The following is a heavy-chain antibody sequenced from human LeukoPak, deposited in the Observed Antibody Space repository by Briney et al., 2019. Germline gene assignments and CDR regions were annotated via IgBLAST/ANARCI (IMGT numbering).Heavy chain of an antibody. CDR1: GFTFSSYA. Sequence: PGGSLRLSCVASGFTFSSYAMYWVRQAPGKGLEWVAVISYDGSNKYYADSVKGRFTISRDNSKNTLYLQMNSLRAEDTAVYYCAREPRGYCSGESCYSPYYYGMDVWGQGTTVTVSS. CDR2: ISYDGSNK. J-gene: IGHJ6*02. CDR3: AREPRGYCSGESCYSPYYYGMDV. V-gene: IGHV3-30-3*01. D-gene: IGHD2-15*01.